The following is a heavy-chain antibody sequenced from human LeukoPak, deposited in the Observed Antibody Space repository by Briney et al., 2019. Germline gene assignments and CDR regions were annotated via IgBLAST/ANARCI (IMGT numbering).Heavy chain of an antibody. CDR1: GFTFSTYD. D-gene: IGHD6-6*01. CDR2: ISDTGSDT. J-gene: IGHJ4*02. CDR3: AKRVPYSSSSVYFDA. V-gene: IGHV3-23*01. Sequence: PGGSLRLSCAASGFTFSTYDMNWVRQAPGKGLEWVSSISDTGSDTYYTDSVKGRFTISRDNSKNTLFLHMNSLRVEDTAIYYCAKRVPYSSSSVYFDAWGQGALVTVSS.